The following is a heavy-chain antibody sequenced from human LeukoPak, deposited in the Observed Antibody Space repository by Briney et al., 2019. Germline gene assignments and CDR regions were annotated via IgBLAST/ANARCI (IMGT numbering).Heavy chain of an antibody. J-gene: IGHJ3*02. Sequence: GGSLRLSCAASGFTVSSNYMSWVRQAPGKGLEWVSIIYSGGSTFYADSVKGRFTISRDNSKNTLYLQMNSLRAEDTAVYYCAKELSPRWYGGKDAFDIWGQGTMVTVSS. CDR1: GFTVSSNY. V-gene: IGHV3-53*01. CDR3: AKELSPRWYGGKDAFDI. CDR2: IYSGGST. D-gene: IGHD4-23*01.